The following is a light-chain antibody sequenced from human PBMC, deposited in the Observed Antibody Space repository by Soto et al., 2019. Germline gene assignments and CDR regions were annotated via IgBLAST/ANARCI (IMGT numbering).Light chain of an antibody. CDR3: QQTYSSTRT. Sequence: DIQMTQSPSSLSASVADRVTLTXRASQSIRMSLNWYQQEPGXPPKXXXADXSSLQTGGPSRFTGSGSVTDFTLTISNLQPEDFAVYYCQQTYSSTRTFGQGTKVDI. CDR1: QSIRMS. CDR2: DXS. V-gene: IGKV1-39*01. J-gene: IGKJ1*01.